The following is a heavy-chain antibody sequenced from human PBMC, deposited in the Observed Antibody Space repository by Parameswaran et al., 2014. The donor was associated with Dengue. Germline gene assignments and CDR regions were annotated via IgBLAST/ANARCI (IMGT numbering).Heavy chain of an antibody. J-gene: IGHJ4*02. CDR3: AKVIRALDY. CDR2: ISGSGGST. V-gene: IGHV3-23*01. Sequence: VRQAPGKGLEWVSGISGSGGSTYYADSVKGRFTISRDNSKNTLFLQMNSLRVEDTAVYWCAKVIRALDYWGQGTLVTVSS. D-gene: IGHD2/OR15-2a*01.